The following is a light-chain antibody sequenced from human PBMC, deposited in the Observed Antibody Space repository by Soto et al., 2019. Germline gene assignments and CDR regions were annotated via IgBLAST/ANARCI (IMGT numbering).Light chain of an antibody. V-gene: IGKV3-15*01. J-gene: IGKJ2*01. Sequence: EIVMTQSPATLSVSPGERATLSCRASQSVSSKLAWYQQKPGQAPRLLIYGASTRATGIPARFSGSGSGTMFPLTLSSLQFEIFAVYFGQQYYNGPPYTFAQGTRLEIK. CDR3: QQYYNGPPYT. CDR1: QSVSSK. CDR2: GAS.